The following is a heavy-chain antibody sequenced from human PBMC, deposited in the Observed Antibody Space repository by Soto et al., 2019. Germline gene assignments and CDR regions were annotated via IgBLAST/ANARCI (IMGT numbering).Heavy chain of an antibody. V-gene: IGHV1-46*01. CDR3: ARGGHVVVGTAALDY. D-gene: IGHD2-21*02. CDR1: GDTFTEYY. Sequence: QVQLMQSGAEVKKPGASVKVACKASGDTFTEYYIHWVRQAPGQGLEWMVTVNPSGGHTTYAQHFLGRVTMTRDTSTSTLYMELTSLTSDDTAIYYCARGGHVVVGTAALDYWGQGTLVTVSS. J-gene: IGHJ4*02. CDR2: VNPSGGHT.